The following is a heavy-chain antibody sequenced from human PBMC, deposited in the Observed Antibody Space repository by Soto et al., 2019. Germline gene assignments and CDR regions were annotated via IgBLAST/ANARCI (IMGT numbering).Heavy chain of an antibody. CDR1: GFTFSSYA. J-gene: IGHJ6*02. CDR2: ISGSGGST. Sequence: PGGSLRLSCAASGFTFSSYAMSWVRQAPGKGLEWVSAISGSGGSTYYADSVKGRFTISRDNSKNTLYLQMNSLRAEDTAVYYCAANIVVVQAAIGYYGMDVWGQGTTVTVSS. V-gene: IGHV3-23*01. CDR3: AANIVVVQAAIGYYGMDV. D-gene: IGHD2-2*01.